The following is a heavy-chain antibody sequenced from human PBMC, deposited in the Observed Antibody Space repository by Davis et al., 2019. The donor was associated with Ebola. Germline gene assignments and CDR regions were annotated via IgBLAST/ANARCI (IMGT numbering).Heavy chain of an antibody. V-gene: IGHV3-23*01. J-gene: IGHJ4*02. Sequence: GESLKISCAASGFTFSSYAMSWVRQAPGKGLEWVSAISGSGGSTYYADSVKGRFTISRDNSKSTLYLQMSSLRAEDTAVYYCARSTFLDYWGQGTLVTVSS. CDR2: ISGSGGST. CDR1: GFTFSSYA. D-gene: IGHD3-16*01. CDR3: ARSTFLDY.